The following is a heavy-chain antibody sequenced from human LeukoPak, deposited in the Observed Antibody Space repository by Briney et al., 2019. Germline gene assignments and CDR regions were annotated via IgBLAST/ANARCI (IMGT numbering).Heavy chain of an antibody. V-gene: IGHV1-24*01. CDR2: FHPEDGET. CDR1: GYTLNELS. D-gene: IGHD2-2*01. Sequence: VASVKVSCKVSGYTLNELSMHWVGQSPGKGLEWMGSFHPEDGETIYAQKFQGRVSMTEDTSTDTAYIELSSLKSEDTAVYYCAADRFCTSTTCFGNWFDPWGQGTLVTVSS. CDR3: AADRFCTSTTCFGNWFDP. J-gene: IGHJ5*02.